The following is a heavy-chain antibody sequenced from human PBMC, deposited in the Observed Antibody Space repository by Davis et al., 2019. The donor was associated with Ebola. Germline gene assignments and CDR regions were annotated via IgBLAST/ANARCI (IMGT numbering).Heavy chain of an antibody. J-gene: IGHJ2*01. V-gene: IGHV3-66*04. CDR2: IYSGSRT. D-gene: IGHD4-17*01. CDR1: GFTVSGNY. CDR3: ARHVSGDFWYFDL. Sequence: GGSLRLSCAASGFTVSGNYMSWVRQAPGKGLEWVSVIYSGSRTYYADSVKGRFTISRDNSKNTIFLQMNSLRAEDTAVYYCARHVSGDFWYFDLWGRGTLVTVSS.